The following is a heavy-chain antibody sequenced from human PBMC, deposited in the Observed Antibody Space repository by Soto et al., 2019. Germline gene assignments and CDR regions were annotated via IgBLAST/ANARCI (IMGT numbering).Heavy chain of an antibody. CDR1: GFTFSSYG. V-gene: IGHV3-30*18. CDR3: AKDPRRGIAAAGTVWFDP. CDR2: ISYDGSNK. D-gene: IGHD6-13*01. Sequence: QVQLVESGGGVVQPGRSLRLSCAASGFTFSSYGMHWVRQAPGKGLEWVAVISYDGSNKYYADSVKGRFTISRDNSKKTLYLQMNSLRAEDTAVYYCAKDPRRGIAAAGTVWFDPWGQGTLVTVSS. J-gene: IGHJ5*02.